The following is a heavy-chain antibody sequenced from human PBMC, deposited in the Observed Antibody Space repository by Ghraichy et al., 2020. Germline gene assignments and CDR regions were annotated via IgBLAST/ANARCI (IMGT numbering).Heavy chain of an antibody. CDR3: ARGPTR. CDR1: GGSMDSYY. Sequence: SETLSLTCTVSGGSMDSYYWSWIRQPPGKGLEWIGYVYNSGLTDYNPSLKRRVPISLDTSKKQFFLNLTSVTAADTAVYYCARGPTRWGQGTLVTVSS. J-gene: IGHJ1*01. V-gene: IGHV4-59*12. CDR2: VYNSGLT.